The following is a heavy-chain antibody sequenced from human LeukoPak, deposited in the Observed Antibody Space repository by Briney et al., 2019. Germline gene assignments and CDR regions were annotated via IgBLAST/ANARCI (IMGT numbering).Heavy chain of an antibody. J-gene: IGHJ4*02. Sequence: GGSLRLSRAASGFTFSSSAMSWVRQAPGKGLEWVSSISGSGSGGSTYYADSVKGRFTISRDNAKNSLYLQMNSLRAEDTAVYYCARASSSWYYFDYWGQGTLVTVSS. CDR3: ARASSSWYYFDY. CDR2: ISGSGSGGST. D-gene: IGHD6-13*01. CDR1: GFTFSSSA. V-gene: IGHV3-23*01.